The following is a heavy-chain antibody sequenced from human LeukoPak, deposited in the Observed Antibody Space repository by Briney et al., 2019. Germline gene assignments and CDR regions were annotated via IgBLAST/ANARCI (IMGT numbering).Heavy chain of an antibody. J-gene: IGHJ4*02. CDR3: GRDSTYTIDS. V-gene: IGHV3-48*03. CDR2: ISSGGSYI. CDR1: GFTFSSYE. Sequence: GGSLRLSCAASGFTFSSYEMNWVRQAPGKGLEWVSFISSGGSYIYYTDSVKGRFTISRDNAKNTLYLQMNSLRAEDTAVYYCGRDSTYTIDSWGQGTLVTVSS. D-gene: IGHD1-14*01.